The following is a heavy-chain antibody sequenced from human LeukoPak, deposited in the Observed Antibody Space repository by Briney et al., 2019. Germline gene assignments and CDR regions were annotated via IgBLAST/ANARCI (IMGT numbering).Heavy chain of an antibody. D-gene: IGHD3-16*02. Sequence: GQSLKISSKGSGYRFTSYWIGWVRPMPGKGQKWMGIIYPGDSDTRYSPSFQGQVTISADKSISTAYLQWSSLKASDTAMYYCARHANYVWGSYRYTAFDYWGQGTLVTVSS. V-gene: IGHV5-51*01. CDR3: ARHANYVWGSYRYTAFDY. CDR2: IYPGDSDT. J-gene: IGHJ4*02. CDR1: GYRFTSYW.